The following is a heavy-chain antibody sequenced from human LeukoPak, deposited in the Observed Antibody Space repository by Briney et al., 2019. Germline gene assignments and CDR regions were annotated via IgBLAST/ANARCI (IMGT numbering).Heavy chain of an antibody. CDR2: IYYSGST. V-gene: IGHV4-59*01. CDR3: ARGEQWLRPYYYYGMDV. J-gene: IGHJ6*02. CDR1: GGSISSYY. Sequence: SETLSLTCTVSGGSISSYYWSWIRQPPGKGLEWIGYIYYSGSTNYNPSLKSRVTISVDTSKNQFSLKLCSVTAADTAVYYCARGEQWLRPYYYYGMDVWGQGTTVTVSS. D-gene: IGHD6-19*01.